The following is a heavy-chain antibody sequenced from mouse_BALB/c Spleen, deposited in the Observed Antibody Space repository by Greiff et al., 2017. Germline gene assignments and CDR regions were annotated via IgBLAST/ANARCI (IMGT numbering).Heavy chain of an antibody. CDR3: AKGLTGYFDY. Sequence: EVQLVESGPGLVKPSQSLSLTCTVTGYSITSYYAWNWIRQFPGNKLEWMGYISYSGSTSYNPSLKSRISITRDTSKNQFFLQLNSVTTEDTATYYCAKGLTGYFDYWGQGTTLTVSS. D-gene: IGHD4-1*01. CDR1: GYSITSYYA. V-gene: IGHV3-2*02. J-gene: IGHJ2*01. CDR2: ISYSGST.